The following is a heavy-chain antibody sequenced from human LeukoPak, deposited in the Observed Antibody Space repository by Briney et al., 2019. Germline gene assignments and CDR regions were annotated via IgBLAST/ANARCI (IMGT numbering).Heavy chain of an antibody. D-gene: IGHD6-19*01. V-gene: IGHV1-24*01. CDR2: FHPEDGEP. CDR3: ATGYTSASDFDY. CDR1: GYTPAELS. J-gene: IGHJ4*02. Sequence: ASVTVSYKGSGYTPAELSMQGVRQAPGKGKEWIEGFHPEDGEPISAQKFQVTVTMTEYTSPDTPYLEPSSLTSEDTAVYYCATGYTSASDFDYWGQGTLVTVSS.